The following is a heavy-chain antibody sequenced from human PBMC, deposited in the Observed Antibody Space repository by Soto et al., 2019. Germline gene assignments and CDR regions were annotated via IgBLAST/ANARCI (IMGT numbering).Heavy chain of an antibody. CDR3: ARDRPQRGTVTTCLDY. CDR1: GYTFTSYG. Sequence: QVQLVQSGAEVKKPGASVKVSCKASGYTFTSYGISWVRQAPGQGLEWMGWISAYNGNTNYAQKLQGRVTMTTDTSTSTAYMELRRLRSDDTAVYYCARDRPQRGTVTTCLDYWGQGTLVTVSS. CDR2: ISAYNGNT. D-gene: IGHD4-17*01. J-gene: IGHJ4*02. V-gene: IGHV1-18*01.